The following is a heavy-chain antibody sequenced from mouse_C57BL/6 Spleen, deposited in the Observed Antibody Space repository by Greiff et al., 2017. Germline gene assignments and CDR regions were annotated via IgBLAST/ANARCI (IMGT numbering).Heavy chain of an antibody. Sequence: VQLKQSGPGLVKPSQSLSLTCSVTGYSITSGYYWNWIRQFPGNKLEWMGYISYDGSNNYNPSLKNRISITRDTSKNQFFLKLNSVTTEDTATYYCATYYGSSWYFDVWGTGTTVTVSS. J-gene: IGHJ1*03. CDR3: ATYYGSSWYFDV. CDR1: GYSITSGYY. D-gene: IGHD1-1*01. V-gene: IGHV3-6*01. CDR2: ISYDGSN.